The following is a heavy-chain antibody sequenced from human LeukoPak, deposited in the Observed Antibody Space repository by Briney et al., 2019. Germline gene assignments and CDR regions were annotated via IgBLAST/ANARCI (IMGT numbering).Heavy chain of an antibody. CDR3: ASFCTYGDYCY. Sequence: PSETLSLTCTVSGGSISSYYWSWIRQPPGKGLEWIGYIYYSGSTDYNPSLESRVTISVDTSKNQFSLKLSSVTAADTAVYYCASFCTYGDYCYWGQGTLVTVSS. D-gene: IGHD4-17*01. V-gene: IGHV4-59*01. CDR1: GGSISSYY. J-gene: IGHJ4*02. CDR2: IYYSGST.